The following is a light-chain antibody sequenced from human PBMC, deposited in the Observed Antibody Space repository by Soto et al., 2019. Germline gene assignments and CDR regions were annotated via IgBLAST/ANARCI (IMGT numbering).Light chain of an antibody. CDR2: DVS. Sequence: QSALTQPRSVSGSPGQSVTISCTGTSSDVGGYNYVSWYQQHPGKAPKLMIYDVSKRPSGVADLFSGSKSGNTASLTISGLQAEDEADYYCCSYAGSYTSFGTGTKLTVL. CDR1: SSDVGGYNY. J-gene: IGLJ1*01. CDR3: CSYAGSYTS. V-gene: IGLV2-11*01.